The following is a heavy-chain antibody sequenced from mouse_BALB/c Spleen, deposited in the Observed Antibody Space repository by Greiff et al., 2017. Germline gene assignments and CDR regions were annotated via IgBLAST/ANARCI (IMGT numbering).Heavy chain of an antibody. D-gene: IGHD2-2*01. CDR1: GYSFTSYW. Sequence: EVHLVESGTVLARPGASVKMSCKASGYSFTSYWMHWVKQRPGQGLEWIGAIYPGNSDTSYNQKFKGKAKLTAVTSASTAYMELSSLTNEDSAVYYCTRGENGYYWYFDVWGAGTTVTVSS. CDR2: IYPGNSDT. V-gene: IGHV1-5*01. CDR3: TRGENGYYWYFDV. J-gene: IGHJ1*01.